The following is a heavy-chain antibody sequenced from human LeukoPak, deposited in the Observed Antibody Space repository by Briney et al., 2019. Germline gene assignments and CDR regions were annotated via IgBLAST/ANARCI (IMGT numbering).Heavy chain of an antibody. CDR3: ARVRKKYCSGGSCYASDY. D-gene: IGHD2-15*01. CDR1: GYTFTGYY. J-gene: IGHJ4*02. CDR2: INPNSGGT. Sequence: ASVKVSCKASGYTFTGYYMHWVRQAPGQGLEWMGWINPNSGGTNYAQKFQGRVTMTRDTSISTAYMELSRLRSDDTAVYCCARVRKKYCSGGSCYASDYWGQGTLVTVSS. V-gene: IGHV1-2*02.